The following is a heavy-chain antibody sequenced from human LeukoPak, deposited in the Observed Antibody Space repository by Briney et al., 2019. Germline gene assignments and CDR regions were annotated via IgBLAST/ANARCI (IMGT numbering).Heavy chain of an antibody. CDR3: ARDTGGGGPFDY. Sequence: SETLSLTCTVSGGSISSHYWSWIRQPPGKGLEWIGYIYYSGSTDYNPSLKSRVTISVDTSKNQFSLKLSSVTAAGTAVYYCARDTGGGGPFDYWGQGTLVTVSS. D-gene: IGHD3-16*01. V-gene: IGHV4-59*11. CDR2: IYYSGST. CDR1: GGSISSHY. J-gene: IGHJ4*02.